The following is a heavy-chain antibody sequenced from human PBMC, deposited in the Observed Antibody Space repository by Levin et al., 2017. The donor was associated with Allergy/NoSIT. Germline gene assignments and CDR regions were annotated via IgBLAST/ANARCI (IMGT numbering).Heavy chain of an antibody. CDR1: GFTFSTYW. J-gene: IGHJ4*02. V-gene: IGHV3-7*04. D-gene: IGHD2-15*01. CDR3: TRIYCSGGYCSYFDC. CDR2: INPDGSDK. Sequence: ETLSLTCAASGFTFSTYWMTWVRQAPGKGLEWVANINPDGSDKYYVDSVKGRFTISRDDAKNSLYLEMNSLRAEDTAVYYCTRIYCSGGYCSYFDCWGQGTLVTVAS.